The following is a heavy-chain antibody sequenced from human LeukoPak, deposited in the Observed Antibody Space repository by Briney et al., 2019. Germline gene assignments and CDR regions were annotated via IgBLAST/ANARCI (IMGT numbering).Heavy chain of an antibody. V-gene: IGHV3-48*03. Sequence: GGSLRLSCAASGFTFSSYEMNWVRQAPGKGLEWVSYISSSGSTIYYADTVKGRFTISRDNAKNSLYLQMNSLRAEDTALYYCARNVGSGYYYYFDYWGQGTPVTVSS. D-gene: IGHD3-22*01. CDR1: GFTFSSYE. CDR2: ISSSGSTI. CDR3: ARNVGSGYYYYFDY. J-gene: IGHJ4*02.